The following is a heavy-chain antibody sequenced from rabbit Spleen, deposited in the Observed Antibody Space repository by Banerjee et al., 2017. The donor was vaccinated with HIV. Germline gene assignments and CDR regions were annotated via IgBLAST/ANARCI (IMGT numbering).Heavy chain of an antibody. D-gene: IGHD8-1*01. CDR3: ARDTGSSFSSYGMDL. J-gene: IGHJ6*01. CDR2: IYTGSSGST. V-gene: IGHV1S45*01. Sequence: QEQLVESGGDLVKPGTSLTLTCTASGFSFSSSYYICWVRQAPGKGLECIACIYTGSSGSTYSATWAKGRFTCSKTSSTTVTLQMTSLTVADTATYSCARDTGSSFSSYGMDLWGPGTLVT. CDR1: GFSFSSSYY.